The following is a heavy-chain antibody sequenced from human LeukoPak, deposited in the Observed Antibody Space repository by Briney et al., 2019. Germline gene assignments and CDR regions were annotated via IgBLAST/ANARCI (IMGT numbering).Heavy chain of an antibody. V-gene: IGHV4-34*01. J-gene: IGHJ4*02. CDR1: GGSFSGYY. Sequence: SETLSLTCAVYGGSFSGYYWSWIRHPPGKGLEWIGEINHSGSTNYNPSLKSRVTISVDTSKNQFSLKLSSVTAADTAVYYCARESLWSPIDYWGQGTLVTVSS. D-gene: IGHD3-16*02. CDR2: INHSGST. CDR3: ARESLWSPIDY.